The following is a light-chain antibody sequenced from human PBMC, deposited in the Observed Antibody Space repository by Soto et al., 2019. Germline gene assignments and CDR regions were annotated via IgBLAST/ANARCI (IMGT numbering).Light chain of an antibody. J-gene: IGLJ1*01. CDR3: QSYYSGVTGSF. V-gene: IGLV1-40*01. CDR1: SSNIGAGFD. Sequence: QSVLTQPPSVSGAPGQTVTISCTGSSSNIGAGFDVHWYQQVPGTAPKLVLYSNTARPSGGPDRFSGSRSGSSGSLAITGLRPEDAADYYCQSYYSGVTGSFFGTGTKLTVL. CDR2: SNT.